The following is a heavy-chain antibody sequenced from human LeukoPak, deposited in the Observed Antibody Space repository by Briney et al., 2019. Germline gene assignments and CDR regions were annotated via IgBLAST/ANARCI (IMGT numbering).Heavy chain of an antibody. CDR1: GGPISSGSYY. J-gene: IGHJ5*02. D-gene: IGHD6-6*01. CDR2: IYTSGST. Sequence: SETLSLTCTVSGGPISSGSYYWSWIRQPAGKGLEWIGRIYTSGSTNYNPSLKSRVTISVDTSKNQFSLKLSSVTAADTAVYYCARDSSSFRWFDPWGQGTLVTVSS. CDR3: ARDSSSFRWFDP. V-gene: IGHV4-61*02.